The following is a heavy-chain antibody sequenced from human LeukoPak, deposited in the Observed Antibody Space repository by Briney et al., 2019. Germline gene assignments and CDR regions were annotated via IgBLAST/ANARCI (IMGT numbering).Heavy chain of an antibody. CDR1: GFTFIDYD. CDR3: ARGGIQVSGIDEFDY. D-gene: IGHD6-19*01. Sequence: GGSLRLSCAASGFTFIDYDMHWVRQVIGKGLEWVSAIGIRGDTHHSGSVKGRFTISRENAESSLYLQMNSLRAEDTAVYYCARGGIQVSGIDEFDYWGQGTLVTVSS. CDR2: IGIRGDT. V-gene: IGHV3-13*01. J-gene: IGHJ4*02.